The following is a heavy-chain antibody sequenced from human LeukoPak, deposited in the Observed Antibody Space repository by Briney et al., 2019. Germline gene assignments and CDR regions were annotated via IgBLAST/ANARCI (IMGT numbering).Heavy chain of an antibody. J-gene: IGHJ3*02. D-gene: IGHD6-13*01. V-gene: IGHV2-70*11. CDR1: GFSLSTSGMC. CDR3: ARIPSPGIAAAGDAFDI. CDR2: IDWDDDK. Sequence: SGPTLVNPTQTLTLTCTFSGFSLSTSGMCVSWIRQPPGKALEWLARIDWDDDKYYSTSLKTRLTLSKATSKNQVVPTMTNMDPVDTATYYCARIPSPGIAAAGDAFDIWGQGTMVTVSS.